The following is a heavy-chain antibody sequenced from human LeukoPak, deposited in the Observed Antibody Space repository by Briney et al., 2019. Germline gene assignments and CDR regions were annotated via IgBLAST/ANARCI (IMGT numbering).Heavy chain of an antibody. Sequence: ASVKVSCNASDYTFNTYGISWVRQAPGQGLFWMGWISAYNGETNFARKLQGRVTMTTDTSTNTAYLELRSLRSDDTAMYYCARAPRGGASDYWGQGTLVTVSS. D-gene: IGHD1-26*01. V-gene: IGHV1-18*01. J-gene: IGHJ4*02. CDR1: DYTFNTYG. CDR3: ARAPRGGASDY. CDR2: ISAYNGET.